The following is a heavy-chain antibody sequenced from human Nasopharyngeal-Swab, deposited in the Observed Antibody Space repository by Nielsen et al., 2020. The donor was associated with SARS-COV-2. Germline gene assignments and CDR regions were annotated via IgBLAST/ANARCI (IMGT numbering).Heavy chain of an antibody. D-gene: IGHD3-3*01. V-gene: IGHV3-7*03. CDR3: ARDLRHYDFWSGYYTGIYFQR. CDR2: IKQDGSEK. Sequence: VRQAPGKGLEWVANIKQDGSEKYYVDSVKGRFTISRDNAKNSLYLQMNSLRAEDTAVYYCARDLRHYDFWSGYYTGIYFQRWGQGTLVTVSS. J-gene: IGHJ1*01.